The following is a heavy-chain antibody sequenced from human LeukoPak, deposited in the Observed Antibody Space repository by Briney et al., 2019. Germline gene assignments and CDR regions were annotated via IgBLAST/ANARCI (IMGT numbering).Heavy chain of an antibody. CDR2: ISYDGSNK. D-gene: IGHD3-10*01. Sequence: AGSLRLSCAASGFTFSSYGMHWVRQAPGKGLEWVAVISYDGSNKYYADSVKGRFTISRDNSKNTLYLQMNSLRAEDTAVYYCASTGTMVRGVIIISREYYFDYWGQGTLVTVSS. CDR1: GFTFSSYG. CDR3: ASTGTMVRGVIIISREYYFDY. J-gene: IGHJ4*02. V-gene: IGHV3-30*03.